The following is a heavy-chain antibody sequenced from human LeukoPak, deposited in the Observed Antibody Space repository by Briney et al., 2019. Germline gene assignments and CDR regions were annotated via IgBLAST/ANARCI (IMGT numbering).Heavy chain of an antibody. CDR1: GYTVSNYG. Sequence: GASVKVSCKASGYTVSNYGISWVRQAPGQGLEWMGWISAYNGNTNYAQKVQGRVTMTTDTSTNTAYMELRSLRSDDTAVYYCATADGYSGEVDYWGQGTLVTVSS. CDR3: ATADGYSGEVDY. D-gene: IGHD5-12*01. CDR2: ISAYNGNT. V-gene: IGHV1-18*01. J-gene: IGHJ4*02.